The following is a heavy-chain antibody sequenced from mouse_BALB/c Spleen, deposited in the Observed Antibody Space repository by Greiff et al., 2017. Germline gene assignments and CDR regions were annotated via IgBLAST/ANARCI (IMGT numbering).Heavy chain of an antibody. V-gene: IGHV5-9-4*01. D-gene: IGHD1-2*01. CDR2: ISSGGSYT. Sequence: EVKLVESGGGLVKPGGSLKLSCAASGFTFSSYAMSWVRQSPEKRLEWVAEISSGGSYTYYPDTVTGRFTISRDNAKNTLYLEMSSLRSEDTAMYYCARDGITTAPHYYAMDYWGQGTSVTVSS. CDR3: ARDGITTAPHYYAMDY. J-gene: IGHJ4*01. CDR1: GFTFSSYA.